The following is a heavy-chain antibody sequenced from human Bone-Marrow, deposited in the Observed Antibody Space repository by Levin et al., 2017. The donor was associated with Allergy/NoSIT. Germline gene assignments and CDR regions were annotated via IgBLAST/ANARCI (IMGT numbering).Heavy chain of an antibody. V-gene: IGHV3-9*01. J-gene: IGHJ4*02. D-gene: IGHD3-22*01. Sequence: GGSLRLSCAASGFTFDDYAMHWVRQAPGKGLEWVSGISWNSGSIGYADSVKGRFTISRDNAKNSLYLQMNSLRAEDTALYYCAKAYYDSSGYYGYFDYWGQGTLVTVSS. CDR2: ISWNSGSI. CDR1: GFTFDDYA. CDR3: AKAYYDSSGYYGYFDY.